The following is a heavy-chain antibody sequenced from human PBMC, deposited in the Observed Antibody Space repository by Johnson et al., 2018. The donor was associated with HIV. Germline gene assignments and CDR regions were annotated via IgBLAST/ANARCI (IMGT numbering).Heavy chain of an antibody. Sequence: QMLLVESGGGVVQPGRSLRLSCAASGFTFSSYAMHWVRQAPGKGLEWVAVISYDGSNKHFAESVQGRFTVSRDNSKNILYLEMNSLRAEDTAVYYCARVRIWWELHGTVSAFDIWGQGTMVTVSS. CDR3: ARVRIWWELHGTVSAFDI. J-gene: IGHJ3*02. D-gene: IGHD1-26*01. CDR2: ISYDGSNK. V-gene: IGHV3-30-3*01. CDR1: GFTFSSYA.